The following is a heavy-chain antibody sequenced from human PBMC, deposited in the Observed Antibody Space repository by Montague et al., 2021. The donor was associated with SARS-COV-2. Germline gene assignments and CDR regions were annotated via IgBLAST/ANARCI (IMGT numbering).Heavy chain of an antibody. Sequence: SETLSLTCTVSGGSIESGNWWSWVRQPPGKGLEWIGEILHTESTNFNPSLKTRVAMSVDKSRNQFSLKLTSLTAADTAVYYCATGINYYDFLALQSWGQGALVIVSS. D-gene: IGHD3/OR15-3a*01. CDR2: ILHTEST. CDR1: GGSIESGNW. J-gene: IGHJ4*02. CDR3: ATGINYYDFLALQS. V-gene: IGHV4-4*02.